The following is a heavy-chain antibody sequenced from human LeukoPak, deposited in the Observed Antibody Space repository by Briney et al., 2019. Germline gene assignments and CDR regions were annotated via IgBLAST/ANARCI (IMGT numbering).Heavy chain of an antibody. Sequence: GASVKVSCKASGGTFSSYAISWVRQAPGQGLEWMGGIIPIFGTANYAQKFQGRVTITADKSISTAYMELSRLRSDDTAVYYCAKDQAYSGGWYSTHDDAFDIWGQGTMVTVSS. D-gene: IGHD6-19*01. CDR1: GGTFSSYA. CDR2: IIPIFGTA. CDR3: AKDQAYSGGWYSTHDDAFDI. V-gene: IGHV1-69*06. J-gene: IGHJ3*02.